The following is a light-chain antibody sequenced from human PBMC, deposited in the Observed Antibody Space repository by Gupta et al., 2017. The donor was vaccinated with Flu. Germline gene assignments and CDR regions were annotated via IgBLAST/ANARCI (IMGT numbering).Light chain of an antibody. Sequence: DIQMTQSPSTLSASVGDRVTITCRASQSLGNWLAWYQQKPGKAPNLLIYWRSTLKNGVPSRFSGSGSQTEFTLTISSLQPDDFGTYYCQQDHTYPITFGQGTRMEIK. CDR2: WRS. CDR1: QSLGNW. CDR3: QQDHTYPIT. J-gene: IGKJ5*01. V-gene: IGKV1-5*03.